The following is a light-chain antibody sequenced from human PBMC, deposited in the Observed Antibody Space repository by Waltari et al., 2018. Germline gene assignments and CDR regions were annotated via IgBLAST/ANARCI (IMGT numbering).Light chain of an antibody. V-gene: IGKV1-39*01. CDR1: QSINRS. CDR2: AAS. Sequence: DMQMTQSPSSLSAFVGDRVPITCLAGQSINRSFNWYQQKPVKAPKPLIYAASSLQSGVPSRFSGSGSGTDFTLTISSLQPEDFATYYCQQSYSTPLFGQGTKLEIK. CDR3: QQSYSTPL. J-gene: IGKJ2*01.